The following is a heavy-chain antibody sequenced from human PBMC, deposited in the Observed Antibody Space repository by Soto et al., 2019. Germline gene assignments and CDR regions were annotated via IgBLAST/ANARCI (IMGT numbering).Heavy chain of an antibody. CDR1: GFTFSSYS. J-gene: IGHJ5*02. CDR3: VRDSARIVVVPRVDGDNWLDP. Sequence: GGSLRLSCAASGFTFSSYSMNWVRQAPGKGLEWVSYISSSSSTIYYADSVKGRFTISRDNAKNSLYLQMNSLRAEDTAVYYCVRDSARIVVVPRVDGDNWLDPWGKGTLVTVSS. CDR2: ISSSSSTI. V-gene: IGHV3-48*01. D-gene: IGHD2-2*01.